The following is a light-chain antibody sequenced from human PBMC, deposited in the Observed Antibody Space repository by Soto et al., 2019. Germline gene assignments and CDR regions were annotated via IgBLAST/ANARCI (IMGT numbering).Light chain of an antibody. CDR1: QSISSY. V-gene: IGKV1-39*01. CDR2: AAS. J-gene: IGKJ2*01. Sequence: DIQMTQSPSSLSASVGDRVTITCRASQSISSYLNWYQQKPGKAPKLLLYAASSLQSGVPSRFSGSGSGTDFTLTISSLQPEDCATYYCQQSYSTPRTFGQGTKLEIK. CDR3: QQSYSTPRT.